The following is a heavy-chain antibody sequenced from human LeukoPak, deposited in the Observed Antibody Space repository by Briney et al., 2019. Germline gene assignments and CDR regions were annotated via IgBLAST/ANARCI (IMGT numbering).Heavy chain of an antibody. Sequence: PGGSLRLSCAASGFTVSSNYMSSVRQAPGKGLEWVSVIYSGGSTYYADSVKGRFTISRDNSKNTLYLQMNSLRPEDTAVYYCARGARIAVALYYFDYWGQGTLVTVSS. CDR3: ARGARIAVALYYFDY. CDR1: GFTVSSNY. CDR2: IYSGGST. D-gene: IGHD6-19*01. V-gene: IGHV3-53*01. J-gene: IGHJ4*02.